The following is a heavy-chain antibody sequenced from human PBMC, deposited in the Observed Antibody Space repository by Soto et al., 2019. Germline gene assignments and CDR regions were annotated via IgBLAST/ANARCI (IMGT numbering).Heavy chain of an antibody. Sequence: GGSLRLSCAASGFTFSTYAMGWVRQAPGKGLEWVSAIGDSGSSTYYADSVKGRFTISRDNSKNTVYLQMNSLRAEDTAVYYCAKDLKECSGGSCYTPLQWGVPWGQGT. V-gene: IGHV3-23*01. CDR2: IGDSGSST. D-gene: IGHD2-15*01. J-gene: IGHJ5*02. CDR3: AKDLKECSGGSCYTPLQWGVP. CDR1: GFTFSTYA.